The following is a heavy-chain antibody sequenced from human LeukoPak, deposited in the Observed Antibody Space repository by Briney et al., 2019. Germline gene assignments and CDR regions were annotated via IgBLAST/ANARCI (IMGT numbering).Heavy chain of an antibody. D-gene: IGHD6-19*01. J-gene: IGHJ4*02. Sequence: SVTVSCTASGGTFSSYAISWVRQAPGQGLEWMGGIIPIFGTANYAQKFQGRVTMTEDTSTDTAYMELSSLRSEDTAVYYCATGPEWLVFMSYWGQGTLVTVSS. CDR1: GGTFSSYA. CDR3: ATGPEWLVFMSY. CDR2: IIPIFGTA. V-gene: IGHV1-69*06.